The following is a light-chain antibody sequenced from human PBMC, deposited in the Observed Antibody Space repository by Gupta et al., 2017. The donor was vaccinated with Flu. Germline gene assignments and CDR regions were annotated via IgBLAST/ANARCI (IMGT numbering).Light chain of an antibody. CDR2: GAS. V-gene: IGKV3-20*01. J-gene: IGKJ4*01. CDR1: QSVSSSY. CDR3: QQYGSSPFT. Sequence: EIVLTQSPGTLSLSPGERATLSCRASQSVSSSYLAWYQQKPGQAPRLLIYGASSRATGIPDRFSGSGSGTDFTLTISRLAPEDFAVYYCQQYGSSPFTFGAGTKVEIK.